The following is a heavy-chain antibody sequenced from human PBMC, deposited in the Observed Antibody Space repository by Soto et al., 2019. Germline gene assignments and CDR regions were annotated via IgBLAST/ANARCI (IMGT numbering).Heavy chain of an antibody. CDR1: GGSISSSSYY. D-gene: IGHD6-13*01. Sequence: SETLSLTCTVSGGSISSSSYYWGWIRQPPGKGLEWIGSIYYSGSTYYNPSLKSRVTISVDTSKNQFSLKLSSVTAADTAVYYCARLKAAAVSSSYYYYYMDVWGKGTTVTVSS. J-gene: IGHJ6*03. CDR2: IYYSGST. CDR3: ARLKAAAVSSSYYYYYMDV. V-gene: IGHV4-39*01.